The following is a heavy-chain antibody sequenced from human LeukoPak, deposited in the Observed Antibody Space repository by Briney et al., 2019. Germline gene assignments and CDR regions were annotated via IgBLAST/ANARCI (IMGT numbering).Heavy chain of an antibody. V-gene: IGHV1-2*02. CDR1: GYTFTGYY. CDR2: INPNSGGT. CDR3: ARDRGIAVRRAFAY. J-gene: IGHJ4*02. D-gene: IGHD6-6*01. Sequence: ASVKVSCKASGYTFTGYYRHWVRQAPGQGLEWMGWINPNSGGTNYAQKFQGRVTMTRDTSISTAYMELSRLRSDDTAVYYCARDRGIAVRRAFAYWGQGTLVPVSS.